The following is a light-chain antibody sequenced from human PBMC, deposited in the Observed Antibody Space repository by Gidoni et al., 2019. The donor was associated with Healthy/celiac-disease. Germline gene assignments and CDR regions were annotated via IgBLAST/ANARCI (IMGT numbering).Light chain of an antibody. V-gene: IGLV1-47*01. J-gene: IGLJ3*02. CDR2: RNK. CDR1: SSNIGSNY. CDR3: AAWADRLSGWV. Sequence: QSVLTQTPSASGTPGQRVTISCSGSSSNIGSNYVDGYQQRPGTDPKLLSSRNKQQPSGVPDLFSGSKSGTSASLAISGLRSEDEADYYCAAWADRLSGWVFGGGTKLTVL.